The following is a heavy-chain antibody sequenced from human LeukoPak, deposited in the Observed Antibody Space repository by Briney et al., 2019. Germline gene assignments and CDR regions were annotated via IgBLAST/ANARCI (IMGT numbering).Heavy chain of an antibody. D-gene: IGHD6-19*01. V-gene: IGHV3-30*02. CDR2: IRYDGSTK. J-gene: IGHJ4*02. CDR3: AKASKGYSSGWDLDY. Sequence: TGGSLRLCCAASGFTFSSYGMHWVRHAPGKGLEWVAFIRYDGSTKYYADSVKGRFTISRDNSKNTLYLQMNSLRAEDTALYYCAKASKGYSSGWDLDYWGQGTLVTVSS. CDR1: GFTFSSYG.